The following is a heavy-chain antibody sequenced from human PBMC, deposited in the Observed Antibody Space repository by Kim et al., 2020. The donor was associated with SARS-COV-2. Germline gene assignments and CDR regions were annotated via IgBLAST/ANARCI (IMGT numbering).Heavy chain of an antibody. V-gene: IGHV3-23*01. J-gene: IGHJ6*02. D-gene: IGHD6-19*01. CDR3: AKDLTFDPVAGYYYYGMDV. Sequence: GGSLRLSCAASGFTFSSYAMSWVRQAPGKGLEWVSAISGSGGSTYYADSVKGRFTISRDNSKNTLYLQMNSLRAEDTAVYYCAKDLTFDPVAGYYYYGMDVWGQGTTVTVSS. CDR1: GFTFSSYA. CDR2: ISGSGGST.